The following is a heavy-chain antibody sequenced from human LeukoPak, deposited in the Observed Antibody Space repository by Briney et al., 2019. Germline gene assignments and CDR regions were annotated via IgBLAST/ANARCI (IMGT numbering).Heavy chain of an antibody. CDR1: GFTFSRYS. D-gene: IGHD5-18*01. CDR3: ARAITNYGYIFDY. J-gene: IGHJ4*02. Sequence: GGSLRLSCAASGFTFSRYSMHWVRQAPGKGLVWVSHVNSDGSGTDYADSVKGRFTISRDNAKNSLYLQMNSLRAEDTAVYYCARAITNYGYIFDYWGQGTLVTVSS. CDR2: VNSDGSGT. V-gene: IGHV3-74*01.